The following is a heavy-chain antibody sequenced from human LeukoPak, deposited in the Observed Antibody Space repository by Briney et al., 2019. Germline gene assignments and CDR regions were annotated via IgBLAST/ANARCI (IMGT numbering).Heavy chain of an antibody. V-gene: IGHV3-20*04. CDR2: INWNGGST. CDR3: ARSGYYDSSGPRYYFDY. CDR1: GFTFDDYG. J-gene: IGHJ4*02. D-gene: IGHD3-22*01. Sequence: GGSLRLSCAASGFTFDDYGMSWVRQAPGKGLEWVSGINWNGGSTGYADSVKGRFTISRDNAKNSLYLQMNSLRAEDTALYYCARSGYYDSSGPRYYFDYWGQGTLVTVSS.